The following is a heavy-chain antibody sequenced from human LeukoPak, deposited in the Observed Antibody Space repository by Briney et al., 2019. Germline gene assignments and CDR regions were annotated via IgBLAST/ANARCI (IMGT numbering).Heavy chain of an antibody. V-gene: IGHV1-18*01. CDR2: ISVYNGNT. CDR3: ARVGVPAGKLDP. CDR1: GYTFTSYG. J-gene: IGHJ5*02. Sequence: ASVKVSCKASGYTFTSYGISWVRQAPGQGLGWMGWISVYNGNTNYAQKLQGRVTMTTDTSTSTAYMELRSLRSDDTAVYYCARVGVPAGKLDPWGPGTLVTVSS. D-gene: IGHD2-2*01.